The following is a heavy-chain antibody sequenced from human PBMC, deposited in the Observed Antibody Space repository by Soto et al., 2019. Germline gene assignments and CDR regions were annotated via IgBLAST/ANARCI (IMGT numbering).Heavy chain of an antibody. Sequence: GGGCWNCNHKHPGKDLEWIGYIYYNGNTYSTPSLKSRATIPLETSKNQFFLKLNSVTAADTAVYYCARDVGSSHGPGHPHYFDYWGQGTLVTVS. CDR3: ARDVGSSHGPGHPHYFDY. J-gene: IGHJ4*02. D-gene: IGHD2-15*01. CDR2: IYYNGNT. CDR1: GGGC. V-gene: IGHV4-31*02.